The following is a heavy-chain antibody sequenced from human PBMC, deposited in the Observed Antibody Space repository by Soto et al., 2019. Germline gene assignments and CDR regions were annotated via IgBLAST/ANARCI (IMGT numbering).Heavy chain of an antibody. CDR1: GGSISSGGYY. D-gene: IGHD3-3*01. V-gene: IGHV4-31*03. J-gene: IGHJ3*02. CDR3: ASTGDFWSGYYPPGAFDI. Sequence: TLSLTCTVSGGSISSGGYYWSWIRQHPGKCLEWIGYIYYSGSTYYNPSLKSRVTISVDTSKNQFSLKLSSVTAADTAVYYCASTGDFWSGYYPPGAFDIWGQGTMVTVSS. CDR2: IYYSGST.